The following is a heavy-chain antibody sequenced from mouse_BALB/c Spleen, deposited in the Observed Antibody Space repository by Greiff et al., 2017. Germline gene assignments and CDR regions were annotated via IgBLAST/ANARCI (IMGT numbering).Heavy chain of an antibody. Sequence: DVQLVESGGDLVKPGGSLKLSCAASGFTFSSYGMSWVRQTPDKRLEWVATISSGGSYTYYPDSVKGRFTISRDNAKNTLYLQMSSLKSEDTAMYYCARSGYYFDYWGQGTTLTVSS. V-gene: IGHV5-6*01. CDR2: ISSGGSYT. J-gene: IGHJ2*01. D-gene: IGHD1-3*01. CDR3: ARSGYYFDY. CDR1: GFTFSSYG.